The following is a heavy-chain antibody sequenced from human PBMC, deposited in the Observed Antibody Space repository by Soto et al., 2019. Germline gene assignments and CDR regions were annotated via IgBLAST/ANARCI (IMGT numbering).Heavy chain of an antibody. CDR1: GFTFSSYA. J-gene: IGHJ3*02. CDR3: ARYCSGGDCYADAFDI. V-gene: IGHV3-21*04. Sequence: GGSLRLSCAASGFTFSSYAMSWVRQAPGKGLEWVSAISSSGNTIYYADSVKGRFTISRDNAKNSLYLQMNSLRAEDTAVYYCARYCSGGDCYADAFDIWGQGTMVTVSS. D-gene: IGHD2-15*01. CDR2: ISSSGNTI.